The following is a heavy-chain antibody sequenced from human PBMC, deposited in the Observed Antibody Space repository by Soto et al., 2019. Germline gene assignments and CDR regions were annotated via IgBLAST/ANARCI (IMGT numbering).Heavy chain of an antibody. CDR1: GCTVSSNY. Sequence: GGSRRLSCAASGCTVSSNYMSWVRQAPGKGLEWVSVIYSGGSTYYADSVKGRFTISRDNSKNTLYLQMNSLRAEDTAVYYCARGSPDYYDSSGYFDYWGQGTLVTVSS. D-gene: IGHD3-22*01. CDR2: IYSGGST. CDR3: ARGSPDYYDSSGYFDY. V-gene: IGHV3-53*01. J-gene: IGHJ4*02.